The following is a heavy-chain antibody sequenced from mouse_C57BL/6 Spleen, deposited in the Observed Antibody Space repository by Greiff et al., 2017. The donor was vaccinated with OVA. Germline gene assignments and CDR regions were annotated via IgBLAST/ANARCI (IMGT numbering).Heavy chain of an antibody. CDR2: ISSGSSTI. D-gene: IGHD2-4*01. Sequence: EVMLVESGGGLVKPGGSLKLSCAASGFPFSDYGMHWVRQAPEKGLEWVAYISSGSSTIYYADTVKGRFTISRDNAKNTLFLQMTSLRSEDTAMYYCARPNYDYGGFAYWGKGTLVTVSA. CDR1: GFPFSDYG. J-gene: IGHJ3*01. CDR3: ARPNYDYGGFAY. V-gene: IGHV5-17*01.